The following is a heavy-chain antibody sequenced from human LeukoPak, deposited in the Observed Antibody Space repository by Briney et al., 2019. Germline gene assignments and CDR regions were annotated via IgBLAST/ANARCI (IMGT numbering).Heavy chain of an antibody. CDR2: ISAYRGST. V-gene: IGHV1-18*01. CDR1: GYSFTSFG. CDR3: AREEGYSFRPTLDGMDV. J-gene: IGHJ6*02. Sequence: ASVKVSCKASGYSFTSFGINWVRQAPGQGLEWMGWISAYRGSTSYAQNLQGRVTMTTDTSTSTAYMELRSLRSDDTAVYYCAREEGYSFRPTLDGMDVWGQGTTVTVSS. D-gene: IGHD5-18*01.